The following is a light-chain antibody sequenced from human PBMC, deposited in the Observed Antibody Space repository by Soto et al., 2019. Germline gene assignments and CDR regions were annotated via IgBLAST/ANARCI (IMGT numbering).Light chain of an antibody. Sequence: QSALTQPPSASGSRGQSVTISCTGTSSDIGAYNYVSWYQQHPGKVPKVLISEVSKRPSGVPDRFSGSKSGNTASLTVSGLQAEDEGDYYCASHAGSSWVFGGGTKLTVL. V-gene: IGLV2-8*01. CDR1: SSDIGAYNY. CDR2: EVS. CDR3: ASHAGSSWV. J-gene: IGLJ3*02.